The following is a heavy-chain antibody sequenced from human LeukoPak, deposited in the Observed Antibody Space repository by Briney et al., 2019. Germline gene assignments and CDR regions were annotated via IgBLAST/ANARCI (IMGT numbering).Heavy chain of an antibody. Sequence: SETLSLTCAVYGGSFSGYYWSWIRQPPGKGLEWIGEINHSGSTNYNPSLKSRVTISVDTSKNQFSLKLSSVTAADTAVYYCAKGGAYQLLTGGHNWFDPWGQGTLVTVSS. CDR3: AKGGAYQLLTGGHNWFDP. CDR2: INHSGST. D-gene: IGHD2-2*01. V-gene: IGHV4-34*01. J-gene: IGHJ5*02. CDR1: GGSFSGYY.